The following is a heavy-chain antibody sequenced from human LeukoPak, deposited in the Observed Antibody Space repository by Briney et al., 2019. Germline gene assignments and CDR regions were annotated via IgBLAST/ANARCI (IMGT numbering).Heavy chain of an antibody. CDR2: ISSTSYYI. D-gene: IGHD6-13*01. V-gene: IGHV3-21*01. J-gene: IGHJ4*02. Sequence: GGSLRLSCAASGFTFSTYSMNWVRQAPGRGLEWVSSISSTSYYIYYADSVRGRFTISRDNAKNSLYLQMNSLRAEDTAVYYCARDLGIAAAGTFDYWGQGTLVTVSS. CDR1: GFTFSTYS. CDR3: ARDLGIAAAGTFDY.